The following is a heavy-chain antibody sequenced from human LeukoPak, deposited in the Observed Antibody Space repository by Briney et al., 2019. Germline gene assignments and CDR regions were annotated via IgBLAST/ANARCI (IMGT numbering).Heavy chain of an antibody. CDR2: IRYDGSNK. CDR3: ARRRRSIAAAGTRFDP. D-gene: IGHD6-13*01. J-gene: IGHJ5*02. V-gene: IGHV3-30*02. Sequence: PGGSLRLSCAASGFTFSTYWMNWVRQAPGKGLEWVAFIRYDGSNKYYADSVKGRFTISRDNSKNTLYLQMNSLRAEDTAVYYCARRRRSIAAAGTRFDPWGQGTLVTVSS. CDR1: GFTFSTYW.